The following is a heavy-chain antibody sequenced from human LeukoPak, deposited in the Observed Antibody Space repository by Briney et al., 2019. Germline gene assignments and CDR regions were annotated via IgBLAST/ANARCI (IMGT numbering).Heavy chain of an antibody. D-gene: IGHD3-3*01. CDR2: INHSGST. J-gene: IGHJ4*02. V-gene: IGHV4-34*01. Sequence: PSETLSLTCAVSGGSISSGGYYWSWIRQPPGKGLGWIGEINHSGSTNYNPSLKSRVTISVDTSKNQFSLKLSSVTAADTAVYYCARGNRRRFTIFGVVTGLFDYWGQGTLVTVSS. CDR3: ARGNRRRFTIFGVVTGLFDY. CDR1: GGSISSGGYY.